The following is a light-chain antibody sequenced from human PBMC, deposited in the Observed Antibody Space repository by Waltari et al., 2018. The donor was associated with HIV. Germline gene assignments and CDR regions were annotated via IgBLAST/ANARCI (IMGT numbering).Light chain of an antibody. CDR1: QTISSN. Sequence: EIVMTQSPATLSVSPGERATLTCRASQTISSNLAWYQQKPGQAPRLLIFGASTRATGTPARFSGSWSGTDFTLTISSLQSEDFAIYYCQQYESWPPFTFGGGTKVEIK. J-gene: IGKJ4*01. CDR3: QQYESWPPFT. V-gene: IGKV3-15*01. CDR2: GAS.